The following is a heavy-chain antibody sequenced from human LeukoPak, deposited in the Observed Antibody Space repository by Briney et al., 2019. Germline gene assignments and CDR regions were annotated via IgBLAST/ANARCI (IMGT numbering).Heavy chain of an antibody. D-gene: IGHD6-19*01. J-gene: IGHJ6*03. CDR1: GFTVSSNY. CDR3: AREASDWNYYYYLDV. CDR2: IYSGGST. V-gene: IGHV3-66*01. Sequence: GGSLRLSCAASGFTVSSNYMSWVRQAPGKGLEWVSVIYSGGSTYYADSVKGRFTISRDNSKNTLYLQMNSLRAEDTAVYYCAREASDWNYYYYLDVWGKGTTVTISS.